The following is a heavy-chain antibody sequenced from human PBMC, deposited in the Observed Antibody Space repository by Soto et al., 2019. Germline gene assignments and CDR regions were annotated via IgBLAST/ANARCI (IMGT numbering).Heavy chain of an antibody. CDR2: IIPILGIA. V-gene: IGHV1-69*02. J-gene: IGHJ3*02. Sequence: SVKVSCKASGGTFSSYTISWVRQAPGQGLEWMGRIIPILGIANYAQKFQGRVTIAADKSTSTAYMELSSLRSEDTAVYYCARVRRRNLGYCSSTSCYYAFDIWGQGTMVTVSS. D-gene: IGHD2-2*01. CDR3: ARVRRRNLGYCSSTSCYYAFDI. CDR1: GGTFSSYT.